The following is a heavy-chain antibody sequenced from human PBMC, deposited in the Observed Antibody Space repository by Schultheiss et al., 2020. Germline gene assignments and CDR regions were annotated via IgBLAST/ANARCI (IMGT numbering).Heavy chain of an antibody. CDR3: ASESYSSSWLGFDAFDI. V-gene: IGHV3-21*05. Sequence: GGSLRLSCAASGFTFSIYAMSWVRQAPGKGLEWISYISSSSSYIYYADSVKGRFTISRDNAKNSLYLQMNSLRAEDTAVYYCASESYSSSWLGFDAFDIWGQGTMVTVSS. D-gene: IGHD6-13*01. J-gene: IGHJ3*02. CDR1: GFTFSIYA. CDR2: ISSSSSYI.